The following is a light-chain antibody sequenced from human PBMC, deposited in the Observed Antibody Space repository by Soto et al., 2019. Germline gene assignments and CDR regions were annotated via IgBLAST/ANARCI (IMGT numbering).Light chain of an antibody. CDR1: SSDVGGYNY. CDR3: FSYTTSSTLV. J-gene: IGLJ3*02. V-gene: IGLV2-14*01. Sequence: QSVLTQPASVSGSPGQSITISCTGTSSDVGGYNYVSWYQQHPAKAPKLMIYEVSNRPSGVSHRFSGSKSGNTASLTSSGLQAEYEADYYCFSYTTSSTLVFGGGTKLTVL. CDR2: EVS.